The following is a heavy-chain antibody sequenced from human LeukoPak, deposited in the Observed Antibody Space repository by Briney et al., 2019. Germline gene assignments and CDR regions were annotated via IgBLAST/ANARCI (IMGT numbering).Heavy chain of an antibody. CDR3: ARDSSSGWRPFDY. J-gene: IGHJ4*02. CDR2: IYYSGST. CDR1: GGSISSYY. D-gene: IGHD6-19*01. V-gene: IGHV4-59*01. Sequence: SETLSLTCTVSGGSISSYYWNWIRQPPGKGLEWIGYIYYSGSTNYNPSLKSRVTISVDTFKNQFSLKLSSVTAADTAVYYCARDSSSGWRPFDYWGQGTLVTVSS.